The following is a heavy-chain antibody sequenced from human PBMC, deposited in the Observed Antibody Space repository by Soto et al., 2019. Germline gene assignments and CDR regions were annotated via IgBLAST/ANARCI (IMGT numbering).Heavy chain of an antibody. CDR3: ARGPTGTTPIDY. V-gene: IGHV4-34*01. CDR1: GGSFSGYY. D-gene: IGHD1-1*01. Sequence: SETLSLTCAVYGGSFSGYYWSWIRQPPGKGLEWIGEINHSGSTNYNPSLKSRVTISVDTSKNQFSLKLSSVTAADTAVYYCARGPTGTTPIDYWGQGTLVTVSS. J-gene: IGHJ4*02. CDR2: INHSGST.